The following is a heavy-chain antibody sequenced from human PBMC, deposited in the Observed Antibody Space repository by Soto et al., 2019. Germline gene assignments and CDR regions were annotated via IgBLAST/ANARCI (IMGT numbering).Heavy chain of an antibody. Sequence: QVQLQESGPGLAKPSSTLSLTCTVTGGSISRYYWSWIRQPAGKGLEWIGRITTSGSTNYDPSLMSRVTMSGDTSMNQCSLKLSSVAAADRAVYYCAGEPTGFDYWGQGTLVTVSS. CDR3: AGEPTGFDY. V-gene: IGHV4-4*07. J-gene: IGHJ4*02. CDR1: GGSISRYY. CDR2: ITTSGST.